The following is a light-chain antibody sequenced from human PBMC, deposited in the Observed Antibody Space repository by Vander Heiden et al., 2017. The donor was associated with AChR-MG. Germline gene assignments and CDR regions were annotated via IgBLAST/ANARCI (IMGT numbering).Light chain of an antibody. CDR3: AAWDDSLSGQV. V-gene: IGLV1-47*01. CDR1: SPNIGSKY. CDR2: RNN. Sequence: QSVLSYPPSASGTPAQTVRTPRSGSSPNIGSKYASWHHQFPVTSPKLPVLRNNQRPSGVPDRFSGSRSDTSASLAISGLRSEDEADYYCAAWDDSLSGQVFGGGTKLTVL. J-gene: IGLJ3*02.